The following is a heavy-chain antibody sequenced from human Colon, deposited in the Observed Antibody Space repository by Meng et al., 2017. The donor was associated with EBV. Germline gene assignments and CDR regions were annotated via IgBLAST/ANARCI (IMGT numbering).Heavy chain of an antibody. J-gene: IGHJ4*02. D-gene: IGHD2-15*01. CDR3: ASGTPGRSYCDY. CDR2: FVNYVDT. CDR1: GYTFGSYG. Sequence: QSGPEGKKPGASGRVSCKASGYTFGSYGICWVRQAPGQGLEWMGWFVNYVDTYPAPKFQGRVTMTTDTHPNTAFMELRSLTSDDTAVYYCASGTPGRSYCDYWGQGTLVTVSS. V-gene: IGHV1-18*01.